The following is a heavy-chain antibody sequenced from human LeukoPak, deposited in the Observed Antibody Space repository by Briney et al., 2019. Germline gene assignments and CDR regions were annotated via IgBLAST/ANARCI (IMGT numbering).Heavy chain of an antibody. J-gene: IGHJ4*02. D-gene: IGHD2-21*02. CDR2: INTGNGNT. CDR1: GYTFTSYA. CDR3: ARNTETAIPLPYYFDY. Sequence: ASVKVSCKASGYTFTSYAMHWVRQAPGQRLECMGWINTGNGNTKYSQKFQGRVTITRDTSASTAYMDLSSLKSEDTAVYYCARNTETAIPLPYYFDYWGPGTLVTVSS. V-gene: IGHV1-3*04.